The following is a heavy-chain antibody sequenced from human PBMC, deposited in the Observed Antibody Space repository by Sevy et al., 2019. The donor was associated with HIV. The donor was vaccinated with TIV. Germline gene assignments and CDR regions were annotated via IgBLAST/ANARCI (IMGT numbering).Heavy chain of an antibody. V-gene: IGHV3-30*02. Sequence: GGSLRLSCAASGFTFSSYGMHWVRQAPGKRLEWVAFIRYDGSNKYYADSVKGRFTISRDNSKNTLYLQMNSLRAEDTAVYYCAKEDIVVVPAAYYYYYYGMDVWGQGTTVTVSS. CDR1: GFTFSSYG. D-gene: IGHD2-2*01. CDR2: IRYDGSNK. CDR3: AKEDIVVVPAAYYYYYYGMDV. J-gene: IGHJ6*02.